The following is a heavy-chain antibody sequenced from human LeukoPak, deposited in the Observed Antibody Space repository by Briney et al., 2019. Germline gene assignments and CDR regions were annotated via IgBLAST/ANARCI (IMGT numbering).Heavy chain of an antibody. Sequence: SQTLSLTCAISGDSVSSNSAAWNWIRQSPSRGLEWLGRTYYRSKWYNDYAVSVKSRITINPDTPKNQFSLQLNSVTPEDTAVYYCARDMTTVVTCADAFDIWGQGTMVTVSS. CDR2: TYYRSKWYN. CDR3: ARDMTTVVTCADAFDI. J-gene: IGHJ3*02. D-gene: IGHD4-23*01. CDR1: GDSVSSNSAA. V-gene: IGHV6-1*01.